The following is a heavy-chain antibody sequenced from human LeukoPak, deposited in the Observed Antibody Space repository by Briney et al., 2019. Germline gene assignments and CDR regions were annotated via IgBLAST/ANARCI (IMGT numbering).Heavy chain of an antibody. V-gene: IGHV3-48*03. CDR3: ARVEVVVAAKDC. D-gene: IGHD2-15*01. CDR1: GFTFSSYE. CDR2: ISSSGSTI. Sequence: GGSLRLSCAASGFTFSSYEMNWVRQAPGKGLEWVSYISSSGSTIYYADSVKGRFTISRDNAKNSLYLQMNSLRAEDTAVYYCARVEVVVAAKDCWGQGTLVTVSS. J-gene: IGHJ4*02.